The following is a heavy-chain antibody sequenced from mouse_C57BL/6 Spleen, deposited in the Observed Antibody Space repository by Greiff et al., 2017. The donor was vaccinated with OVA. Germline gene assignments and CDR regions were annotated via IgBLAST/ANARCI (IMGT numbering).Heavy chain of an antibody. CDR3: ARDDGYCWFAY. Sequence: EVKLLESGPGLVKPSQSLSLTCSVTGYSITSGYYWNWIRQFPGNKLEWMGYISYDGSNNYNPSLKNRISITRDTSKNQFFLKLNSVTTEDTAAYYCARDDGYCWFAYWGQGTLVTVSA. CDR1: GYSITSGYY. J-gene: IGHJ3*01. V-gene: IGHV3-6*01. D-gene: IGHD2-3*01. CDR2: ISYDGSN.